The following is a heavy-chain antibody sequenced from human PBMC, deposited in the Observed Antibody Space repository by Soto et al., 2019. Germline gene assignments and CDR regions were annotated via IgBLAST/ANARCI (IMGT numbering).Heavy chain of an antibody. CDR3: ARDGGVGSYSAFDI. D-gene: IGHD1-26*01. J-gene: IGHJ3*02. V-gene: IGHV3-33*01. CDR1: GFTFSSYG. CDR2: IWYDGSNK. Sequence: QVQLVESGGGVVQPGRSLRLSCAASGFTFSSYGMHWVRQAPGKGLEWVAVIWYDGSNKYYADSVKGRFTISRDNSKNTLYLQMNSLRAEDTAVYYCARDGGVGSYSAFDIWGQGTMVTVSS.